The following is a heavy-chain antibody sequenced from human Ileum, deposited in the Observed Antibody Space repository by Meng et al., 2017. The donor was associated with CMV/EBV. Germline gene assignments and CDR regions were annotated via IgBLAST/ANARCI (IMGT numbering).Heavy chain of an antibody. J-gene: IGHJ4*02. CDR2: MNQDGSGK. Sequence: GGSLRLSCAASGFTFSNYWMSWVRQAPGKGPEWVANMNQDGSGKYYVDSVKGRFTISRDNAENSLSLQMNSLRADDTAVYYCARDIGVAAFDYWGLGTLVTVSS. CDR3: ARDIGVAAFDY. V-gene: IGHV3-7*01. D-gene: IGHD6-6*01. CDR1: GFTFSNYW.